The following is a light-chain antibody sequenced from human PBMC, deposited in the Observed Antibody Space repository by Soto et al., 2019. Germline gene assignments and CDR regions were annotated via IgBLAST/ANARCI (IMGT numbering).Light chain of an antibody. V-gene: IGKV3-15*01. Sequence: EVVMTQSPATLSVSPGESATLSCRASQSISSNKLAWYQQKPGQAPRLLLFGVSNRATGIPARFSGSGSGTDFSLTISSXQSEDFAVYYCQQYDYWPRTFGQGTKVDTK. CDR2: GVS. CDR3: QQYDYWPRT. CDR1: QSISSN. J-gene: IGKJ1*01.